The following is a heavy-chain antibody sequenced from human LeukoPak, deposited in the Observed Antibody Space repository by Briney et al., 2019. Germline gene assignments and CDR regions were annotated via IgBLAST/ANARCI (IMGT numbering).Heavy chain of an antibody. V-gene: IGHV1-24*01. D-gene: IGHD3-22*01. J-gene: IGHJ4*02. CDR1: GGTFSSYA. Sequence: ASVKVSCKASGGTFSSYAISWVRQAPGKGLEWMGGFDPEDGETIYAQKFQGRVTMTEDTSTDTAYMELSSLRSEDTAVYYCATDSSGYLYFDYWGQGTLVTVSS. CDR3: ATDSSGYLYFDY. CDR2: FDPEDGET.